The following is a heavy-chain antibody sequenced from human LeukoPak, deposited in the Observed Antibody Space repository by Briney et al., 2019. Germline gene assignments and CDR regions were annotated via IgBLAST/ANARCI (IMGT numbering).Heavy chain of an antibody. CDR2: INPNSGGT. Sequence: ASVKVSCKASGYTFTGYYMHWVRQAPGQGLEWMGRINPNSGGTNYAQKFQGRVAMTRDTSISTAYMELSRLRSDDTAVYYCARKRTPVDYYDSSGYPRSDAFDIWGQGTMVTVSS. CDR1: GYTFTGYY. D-gene: IGHD3-22*01. V-gene: IGHV1-2*06. CDR3: ARKRTPVDYYDSSGYPRSDAFDI. J-gene: IGHJ3*02.